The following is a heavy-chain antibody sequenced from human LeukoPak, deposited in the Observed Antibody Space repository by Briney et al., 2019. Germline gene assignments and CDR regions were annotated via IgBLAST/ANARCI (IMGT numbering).Heavy chain of an antibody. J-gene: IGHJ4*02. V-gene: IGHV3-9*01. CDR1: GFTFDDYA. Sequence: GGSLRLSCAASGFTFDDYAMHWVRQAPGKGLEWVSGISWNSGSIGYADSVKGRFTISRDNAKNSLYLQMNSLRAEDTALYYCAKDKYVGELSGAFDYWGQGTLVTVSS. CDR3: AKDKYVGELSGAFDY. D-gene: IGHD3-10*01. CDR2: ISWNSGSI.